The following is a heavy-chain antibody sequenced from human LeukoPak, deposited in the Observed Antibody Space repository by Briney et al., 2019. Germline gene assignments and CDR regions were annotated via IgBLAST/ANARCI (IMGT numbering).Heavy chain of an antibody. J-gene: IGHJ3*02. CDR1: GFTFSSYG. CDR2: IWYDGSNK. D-gene: IGHD4-17*01. CDR3: ARVEDYGTRSDAFDI. Sequence: GGSLRLSCAASGFTFSSYGMHWVRQAPGKGREWGAVIWYDGSNKYYADSVKGRFTISRDNSKNTLYLQMNSLRAEDTAVYYCARVEDYGTRSDAFDIWGQGTMVTVSS. V-gene: IGHV3-33*08.